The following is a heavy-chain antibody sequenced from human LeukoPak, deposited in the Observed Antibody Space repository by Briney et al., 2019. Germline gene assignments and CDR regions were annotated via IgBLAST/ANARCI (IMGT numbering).Heavy chain of an antibody. CDR2: VSGSGDST. CDR1: GFTFSNCA. V-gene: IGHV3-23*01. Sequence: GGSLRLSCAVSGFTFSNCAMSWVRQAPGKGLEWVSGVSGSGDSTYYADSVKGRFTISRDNSKNTLYLQMNSLRVEDTAIYYCVRDRYGDTDYWGQGTLVTVSS. J-gene: IGHJ4*02. CDR3: VRDRYGDTDY. D-gene: IGHD2-21*01.